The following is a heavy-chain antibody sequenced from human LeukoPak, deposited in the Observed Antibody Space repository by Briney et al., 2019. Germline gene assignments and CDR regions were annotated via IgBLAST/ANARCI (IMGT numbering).Heavy chain of an antibody. Sequence: GGSLRLSCAASGFTFSTYWMYWVRHAPGKGLVWVSRIKSDGSSTNYADSVKGRFTISRDNAKNTLYLQMNSLRAEDAAVYYCGRSWGVGAFDIRGQGTMVTVSS. V-gene: IGHV3-74*01. J-gene: IGHJ3*02. CDR3: GRSWGVGAFDI. D-gene: IGHD3-10*01. CDR2: IKSDGSST. CDR1: GFTFSTYW.